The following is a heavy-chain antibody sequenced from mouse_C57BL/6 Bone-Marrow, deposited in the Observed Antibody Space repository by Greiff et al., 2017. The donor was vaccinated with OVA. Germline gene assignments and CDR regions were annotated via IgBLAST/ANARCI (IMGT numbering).Heavy chain of an antibody. CDR1: GFTFSDYG. J-gene: IGHJ4*01. CDR3: AREGMDY. V-gene: IGHV5-17*01. CDR2: ISSGSSTI. Sequence: EVKLQQSGGGLVKPGGSLKLSCAASGFTFSDYGMHWVRQAPEKGLEWVAYISSGSSTIYYADTVKGRFTISRDNAKNTLFLQMTSLRSEDTAMYYCAREGMDYWGQGTSVTVSS.